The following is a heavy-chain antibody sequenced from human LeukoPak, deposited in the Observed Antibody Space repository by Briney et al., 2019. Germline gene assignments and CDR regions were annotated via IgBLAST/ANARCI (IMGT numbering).Heavy chain of an antibody. Sequence: GGSLRLSCAASGFTFSSYAMSWVRQAPGKGLEWVSAISGSGGSTYYADSVKGRFTISRDNSKNTLYVQMNSLRAEDTAVYYCARWDIVVPAAVFDYWGQGTLVTVSS. D-gene: IGHD2-2*01. J-gene: IGHJ4*02. V-gene: IGHV3-23*01. CDR1: GFTFSSYA. CDR2: ISGSGGST. CDR3: ARWDIVVPAAVFDY.